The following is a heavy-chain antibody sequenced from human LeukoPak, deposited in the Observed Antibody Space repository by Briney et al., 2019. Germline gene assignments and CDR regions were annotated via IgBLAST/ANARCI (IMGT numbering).Heavy chain of an antibody. CDR1: GFTFSSYA. CDR2: ISYDGSNK. V-gene: IGHV3-30-3*01. CDR3: AREYWNERSESLFDP. D-gene: IGHD1-1*01. Sequence: GGSLRLSCAASGFTFSSYAMHWVRQAPGKGLEWVAVISYDGSNKYYADSVKGRFTISRDNSKNTLYLQMNSLRAEDTAVYYCAREYWNERSESLFDPWSQGTLVTVSS. J-gene: IGHJ5*02.